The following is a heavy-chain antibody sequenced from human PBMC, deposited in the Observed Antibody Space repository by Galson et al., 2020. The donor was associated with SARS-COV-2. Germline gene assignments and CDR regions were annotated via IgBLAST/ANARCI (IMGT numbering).Heavy chain of an antibody. J-gene: IGHJ2*01. CDR2: IGRGSDT. V-gene: IGHV3-13*01. CDR3: ARETDDSHSVAWDLDL. CDR1: GFTFSRSD. D-gene: IGHD3-22*01. Sequence: GESLKISCTASGFTFSRSDIHWVRQPPGKGLEWVSAIGRGSDTYYRDSVRGRFTISRENNENSVYLQMNSLRAGDTAVYYCARETDDSHSVAWDLDLWGRGTLVTV.